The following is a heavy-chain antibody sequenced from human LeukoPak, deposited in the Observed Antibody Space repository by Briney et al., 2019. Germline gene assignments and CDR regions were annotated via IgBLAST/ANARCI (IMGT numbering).Heavy chain of an antibody. Sequence: PGGTLRLSCAASGFTFSSYGMSWVRQAPGKGLEWVSAISPSGRTTDYADSVEGRFTISRDNSKNTLYLQMNSLRAEDTAVYYCAKVVLVGAIFGPGYWGQGTLVTVSS. D-gene: IGHD1-26*01. CDR3: AKVVLVGAIFGPGY. V-gene: IGHV3-23*01. CDR1: GFTFSSYG. J-gene: IGHJ4*02. CDR2: ISPSGRTT.